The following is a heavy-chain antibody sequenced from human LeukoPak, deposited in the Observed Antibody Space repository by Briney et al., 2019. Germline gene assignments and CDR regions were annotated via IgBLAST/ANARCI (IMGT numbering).Heavy chain of an antibody. CDR3: ASTDFYYYDSSGLDY. Sequence: GASVKVSCKAPGYTFTGYYMNWVRQAPGQGLEWMGWIDPNSGGTNYAQKFQGRVTMTRDTSISTAYMELSRLRSDDTAVYYCASTDFYYYDSSGLDYWGQGTLVTVSS. D-gene: IGHD3-22*01. V-gene: IGHV1-2*02. J-gene: IGHJ4*02. CDR2: IDPNSGGT. CDR1: GYTFTGYY.